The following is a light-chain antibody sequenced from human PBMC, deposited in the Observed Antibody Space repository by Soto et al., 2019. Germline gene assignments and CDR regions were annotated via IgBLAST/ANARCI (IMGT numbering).Light chain of an antibody. J-gene: IGKJ1*01. V-gene: IGKV4-1*01. CDR1: QSLFDSSTNKNY. CDR3: QQYDSPLWT. CDR2: WAS. Sequence: DIVMTQSPDSLAVSLGERATVNCNSSQSLFDSSTNKNYLAWYQQKPGQPPKLLIYWASARESGVPDRISSSGSGTHFTLTINTLQGEDVAVYYCQQYDSPLWTFGQGSKVEVK.